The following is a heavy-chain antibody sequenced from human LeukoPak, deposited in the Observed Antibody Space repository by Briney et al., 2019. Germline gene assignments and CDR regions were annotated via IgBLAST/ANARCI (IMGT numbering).Heavy chain of an antibody. D-gene: IGHD2-21*02. CDR2: INSGGSST. CDR1: GFTFSSYW. CDR3: ARFYCGGDCSPGP. J-gene: IGHJ5*02. Sequence: GGSLRLSCAASGFTFSSYWMHWVRQAPGKGLVWVSRINSGGSSTGYADSVRGRFTISRDNAKNTLYLQMNSLRAEDAAVYYCARFYCGGDCSPGPWGQGTLVTVSS. V-gene: IGHV3-74*01.